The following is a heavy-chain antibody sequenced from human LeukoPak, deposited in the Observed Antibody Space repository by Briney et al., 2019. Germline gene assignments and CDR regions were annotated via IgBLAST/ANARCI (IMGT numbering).Heavy chain of an antibody. CDR3: ARSTTIPYHAFDI. CDR1: GGSISSSSHY. D-gene: IGHD3-3*01. CDR2: VYYSRYT. J-gene: IGHJ3*02. V-gene: IGHV4-39*01. Sequence: PSETRSLTCSVSGGSISSSSHYWGWLRQPPGKGLEWIGSVYYSRYTYYNPSLKSRFTISVDTSKNQFSLKVTPVTAADTAVYYCARSTTIPYHAFDIWGQGTMVTVSS.